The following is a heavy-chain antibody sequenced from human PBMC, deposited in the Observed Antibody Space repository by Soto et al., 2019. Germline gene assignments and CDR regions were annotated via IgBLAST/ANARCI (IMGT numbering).Heavy chain of an antibody. Sequence: QVQLQESGPELVKPSQTLSLTCSVSGGSITTNGHYWTWIRQHPGQGLEWIAYIYYTGNSYLNPSLKSRLSISVDTSKNQFSLDLRSVTSADTAVYYCAREQWGFDSWGQGTLVTVSS. CDR1: GGSITTNGHY. V-gene: IGHV4-31*03. CDR2: IYYTGNS. CDR3: AREQWGFDS. D-gene: IGHD6-19*01. J-gene: IGHJ4*02.